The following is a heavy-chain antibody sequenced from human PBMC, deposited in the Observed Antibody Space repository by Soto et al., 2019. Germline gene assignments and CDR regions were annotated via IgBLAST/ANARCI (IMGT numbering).Heavy chain of an antibody. CDR3: ARGTQTTVTTRLFDC. V-gene: IGHV3-74*01. J-gene: IGHJ4*02. CDR1: GFTFSSRW. CDR2: INSDGTTI. D-gene: IGHD4-17*01. Sequence: GGSLRLSCAASGFTFSSRWMHWVRQAPGKGLVWVSRINSDGTTITYADSVKGRFTISRDNAKNTLYLQMNSLRAEDTAVYYCARGTQTTVTTRLFDCWGQGTLVTAPQ.